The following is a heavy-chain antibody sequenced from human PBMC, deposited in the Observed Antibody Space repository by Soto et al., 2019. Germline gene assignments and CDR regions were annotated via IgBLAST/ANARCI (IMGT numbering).Heavy chain of an antibody. V-gene: IGHV4-59*01. Sequence: SETLSLTCTVSGGSISSYYWSWIRQPPGKGLEWIGYIYYSGSTNYNPSLKSRVTISVDTSKNQFSLKLSSVTAADTAVYYCARAPPDGILFDYWGQGTLVTVSS. CDR1: GGSISSYY. CDR3: ARAPPDGILFDY. CDR2: IYYSGST. D-gene: IGHD1-1*01. J-gene: IGHJ4*02.